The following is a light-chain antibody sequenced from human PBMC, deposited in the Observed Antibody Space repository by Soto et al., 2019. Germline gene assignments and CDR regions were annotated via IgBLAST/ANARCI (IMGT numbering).Light chain of an antibody. J-gene: IGLJ1*01. Sequence: QSALTQPASVSGSPGQSITISCTGTSSDVGGYNYVSWYQQHPGRAPKLMIYDVTNRPSGVSNRFSGSKSGNTASLTISGLQAEDDADYYCGSYTSSSTLYVFGTGTKVTVL. CDR3: GSYTSSSTLYV. CDR2: DVT. V-gene: IGLV2-14*01. CDR1: SSDVGGYNY.